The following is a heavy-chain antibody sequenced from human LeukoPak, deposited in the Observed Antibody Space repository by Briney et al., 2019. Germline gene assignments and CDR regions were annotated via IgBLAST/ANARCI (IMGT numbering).Heavy chain of an antibody. D-gene: IGHD4-23*01. V-gene: IGHV4-34*01. Sequence: SETLSLTCAVYGGSFSGYYWSWIRQPPGKGLEWIGEINHSGSTNYNPSLKSRVTISVDTSKNQFSLKLSSVTAADTAVYYCARGYGGNLKYFDYWGQGTLVTVSS. J-gene: IGHJ4*02. CDR3: ARGYGGNLKYFDY. CDR1: GGSFSGYY. CDR2: INHSGST.